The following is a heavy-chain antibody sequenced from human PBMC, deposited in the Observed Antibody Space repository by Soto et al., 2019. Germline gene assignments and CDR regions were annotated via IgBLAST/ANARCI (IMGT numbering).Heavy chain of an antibody. CDR2: ISAYNSNT. D-gene: IGHD6-13*01. V-gene: IGHV1-18*04. CDR1: GYTFTSYG. Sequence: ASVKVSCKASGYTFTSYGISWVRQAPGQGLEWMGGISAYNSNTNYAQKLQGRVTMTTDTSTSTAYMGVRSLRSDDTAVYNCARDHLHVWQQVGRDAFDIWGQGTMVTVSS. J-gene: IGHJ3*02. CDR3: ARDHLHVWQQVGRDAFDI.